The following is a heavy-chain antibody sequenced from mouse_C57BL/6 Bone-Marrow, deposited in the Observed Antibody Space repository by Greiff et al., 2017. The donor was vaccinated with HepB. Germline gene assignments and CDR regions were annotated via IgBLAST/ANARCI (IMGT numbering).Heavy chain of an antibody. CDR2: INPSSGYT. J-gene: IGHJ2*01. V-gene: IGHV1-4*01. Sequence: QVQLKESGAELARPGASVKMSCKASGYTFTSYTMHWVKQRPVQGLEWIGYINPSSGYTKYNRKFKDKATLNSDKSSSTAYMQLSSLTSEDAAVYYCVLYYFDYWGQGTTLTVSS. CDR3: VLYYFDY. CDR1: GYTFTSYT.